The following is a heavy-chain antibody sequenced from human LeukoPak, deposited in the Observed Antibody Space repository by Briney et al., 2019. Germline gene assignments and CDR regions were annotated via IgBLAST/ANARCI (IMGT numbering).Heavy chain of an antibody. V-gene: IGHV3-33*01. D-gene: IGHD6-19*01. J-gene: IGHJ6*02. CDR2: IWYDGSNK. Sequence: GGSLRLSCAASGFTFSSYGIHWVRQAPGKGLEWVAVIWYDGSNKYYADSVKGRFTISRDNSKNTLYLQMNSLRAEDTAVYYCAREDSDSSGWYYGMDVWGQGTTVTVSS. CDR3: AREDSDSSGWYYGMDV. CDR1: GFTFSSYG.